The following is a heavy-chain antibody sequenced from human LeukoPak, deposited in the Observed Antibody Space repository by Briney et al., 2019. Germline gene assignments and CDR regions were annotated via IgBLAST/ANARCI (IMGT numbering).Heavy chain of an antibody. J-gene: IGHJ4*02. Sequence: GGSLRLSCAASGFTFSSYWMHWVRQAPGKGLEWVSYISSSGSTIYYADSVKGRFTISRDNAKNSLYLQMNSLRAEDTAVYYCARDRVELWLLEGVDYWGQGTLVTVSS. D-gene: IGHD5-18*01. CDR1: GFTFSSYW. CDR3: ARDRVELWLLEGVDY. V-gene: IGHV3-48*04. CDR2: ISSSGSTI.